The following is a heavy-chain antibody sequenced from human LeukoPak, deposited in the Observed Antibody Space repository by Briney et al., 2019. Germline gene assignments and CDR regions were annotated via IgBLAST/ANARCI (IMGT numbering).Heavy chain of an antibody. CDR3: ASGSCSGGSCYGY. V-gene: IGHV4-59*10. D-gene: IGHD2-15*01. J-gene: IGHJ4*02. Sequence: SETLSLTCAVYGGSFSGYYWSWIRQPAGKGLEWIGRIYTSGSTNYNPSLKSRVTMSVDTSKNQFSLKLSSVTAADTAVYYCASGSCSGGSCYGYWGQGTLVTVSS. CDR1: GGSFSGYY. CDR2: IYTSGST.